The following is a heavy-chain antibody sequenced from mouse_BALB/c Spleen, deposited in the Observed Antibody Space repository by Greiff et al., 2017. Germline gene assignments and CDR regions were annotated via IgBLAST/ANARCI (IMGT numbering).Heavy chain of an antibody. J-gene: IGHJ3*01. Sequence: EVHLVESGGGLVKPGGSLKLSCAASGFTFSDYYMYWVRQTPEKRLEWVATISDGGSYTYYPDSVKGRFTISRDNAKNNLYLQMSSLKSEDTAMYYCARDWWLRRRAWFAYWGQGTLVTVSA. CDR2: ISDGGSYT. CDR1: GFTFSDYY. V-gene: IGHV5-4*02. D-gene: IGHD2-2*01. CDR3: ARDWWLRRRAWFAY.